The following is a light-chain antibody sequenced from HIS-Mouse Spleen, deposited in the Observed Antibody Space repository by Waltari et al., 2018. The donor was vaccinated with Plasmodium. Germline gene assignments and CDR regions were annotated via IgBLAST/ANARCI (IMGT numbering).Light chain of an antibody. CDR2: GAS. CDR3: QQYNNWPRGT. J-gene: IGKJ1*01. CDR1: QSVSSN. V-gene: IGKV3-15*01. Sequence: EIVMTQSPATLPVSPGERATLSCRASQSVSSNLAWYQHQPGQAPRLLIYGASTRATGIPARFSGSGSGTEFTLNISSMQSEDFAVYYCQQYNNWPRGTFGQGTKVEIK.